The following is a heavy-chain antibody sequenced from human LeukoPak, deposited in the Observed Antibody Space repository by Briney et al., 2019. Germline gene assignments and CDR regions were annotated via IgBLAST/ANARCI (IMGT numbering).Heavy chain of an antibody. J-gene: IGHJ4*02. CDR1: GYTFTSYD. CDR2: MNPNSGNT. D-gene: IGHD3-22*01. V-gene: IGHV1-8*01. Sequence: RASVKVSCKASGYTFTSYDINWVRQATGQGLEWMGWMNPNSGNTGYAQKFQGRVTMTRNTSISTAYMELSSLRSEDTAVYYCARGVSYDSSGYCYYWRNWGQGTLVTVSS. CDR3: ARGVSYDSSGYCYYWRN.